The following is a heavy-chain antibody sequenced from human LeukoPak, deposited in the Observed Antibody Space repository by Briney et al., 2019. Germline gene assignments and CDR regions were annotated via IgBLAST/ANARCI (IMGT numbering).Heavy chain of an antibody. Sequence: PSETLSLTCTVSGGSISSYYWSWIRQPPGKGLEWIGEINHSGSTNYNPPLKSRVTISVDTSKNQFSLKLSSVTAADTAVYYCREDYGGKGAFDIWGQGTMVTVSS. V-gene: IGHV4-34*01. D-gene: IGHD4-23*01. CDR3: REDYGGKGAFDI. CDR2: INHSGST. J-gene: IGHJ3*02. CDR1: GGSISSYY.